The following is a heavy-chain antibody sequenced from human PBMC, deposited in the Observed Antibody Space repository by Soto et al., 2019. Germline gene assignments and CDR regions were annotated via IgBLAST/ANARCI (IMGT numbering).Heavy chain of an antibody. Sequence: SETLSLTCTVSGGSISNYYWSWIRQPPGKGLEWIGYIYYTGSTNYNPSLKSRVTISVDTSKNQFSLRLSSVTAADTAVYYCARYTSGWAYYFDYWGRGTLVTVSS. D-gene: IGHD6-19*01. J-gene: IGHJ4*02. CDR3: ARYTSGWAYYFDY. V-gene: IGHV4-59*08. CDR2: IYYTGST. CDR1: GGSISNYY.